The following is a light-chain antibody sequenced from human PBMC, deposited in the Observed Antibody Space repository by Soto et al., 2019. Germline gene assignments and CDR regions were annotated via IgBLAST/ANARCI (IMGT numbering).Light chain of an antibody. CDR2: EVS. V-gene: IGLV2-14*01. Sequence: QSALTQPASVSGSPGQSITISCTGTTSDVGSYNYVSWYQQHAGKAPKLLIYEVSNRPSGVSDRFSGSKSGNTASLTISGLQAEDEADYHCSSYTRSSTLVFGGGTKLTVL. CDR3: SSYTRSSTLV. CDR1: TSDVGSYNY. J-gene: IGLJ2*01.